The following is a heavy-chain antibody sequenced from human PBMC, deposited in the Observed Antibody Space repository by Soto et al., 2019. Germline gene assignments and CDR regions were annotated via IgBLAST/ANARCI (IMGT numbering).Heavy chain of an antibody. CDR1: GFTFSSYA. Sequence: PGGSLRLSCAASGFTFSSYAMSWVRQAPGKGLEWVSAISGSGGSTYYADSVKGRFTISRDNSKNTLYLQMNSLRAEDTAVYYCAKDNDFWSGHNMDVWGKGTTVTVSS. CDR3: AKDNDFWSGHNMDV. V-gene: IGHV3-23*01. D-gene: IGHD3-3*01. CDR2: ISGSGGST. J-gene: IGHJ6*03.